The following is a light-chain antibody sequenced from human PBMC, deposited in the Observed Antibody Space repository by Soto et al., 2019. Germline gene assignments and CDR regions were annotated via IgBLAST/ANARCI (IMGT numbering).Light chain of an antibody. V-gene: IGLV2-23*01. CDR3: CSYAGSGTFYV. J-gene: IGLJ1*01. Sequence: QSVLTQPASVSGSPGQSITISCTGSSSGVVSYLLVSWYQQYPGKAPKLIIYEGGKRPSGVSSRFSGSKSGDTASLTISGLQAEDEADYFCCSYAGSGTFYVFGTGTKVTV. CDR2: EGG. CDR1: SSGVVSYLL.